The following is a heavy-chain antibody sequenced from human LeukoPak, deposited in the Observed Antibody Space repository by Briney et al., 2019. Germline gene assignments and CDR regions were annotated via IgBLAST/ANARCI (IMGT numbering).Heavy chain of an antibody. D-gene: IGHD3-3*01. Sequence: GGSLRLSCAASGFTFSSYSMDWVRQAPGKGLEWVSSISSSSSYIYYADSVKGRFTISRDNAKNSLYLQMNSLRAEDTAVYYCARVGWYYDFWSGYYGGYYFDYWGQGTLVTVSS. V-gene: IGHV3-21*01. CDR2: ISSSSSYI. J-gene: IGHJ4*02. CDR3: ARVGWYYDFWSGYYGGYYFDY. CDR1: GFTFSSYS.